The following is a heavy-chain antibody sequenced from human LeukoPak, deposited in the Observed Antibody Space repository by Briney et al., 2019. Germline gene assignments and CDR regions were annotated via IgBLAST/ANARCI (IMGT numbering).Heavy chain of an antibody. V-gene: IGHV4-39*07. CDR2: IYYSGST. CDR1: GGSISSSSYY. Sequence: PSETLSLTCTVSGGSISSSSYYWGWIRQPPGKGLEWIGSIYYSGSTYYNPALKSRVTISVDTSKNQFSLELSSVTAADTAVYYCARDREGGGDAFDIWGQGTMVTVSS. D-gene: IGHD3-16*01. J-gene: IGHJ3*02. CDR3: ARDREGGGDAFDI.